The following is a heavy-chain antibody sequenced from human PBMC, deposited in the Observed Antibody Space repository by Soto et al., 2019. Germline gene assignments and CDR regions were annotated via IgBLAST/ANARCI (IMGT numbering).Heavy chain of an antibody. CDR1: GFTFSTYA. CDR3: ARTMGTAAFFDI. J-gene: IGHJ3*02. CDR2: ISLGGSYT. V-gene: IGHV3-23*01. D-gene: IGHD1-1*01. Sequence: EVQLLESGGGLVQPGGSLRLSCAASGFTFSTYAMSWVRQAPGKGLEWVSAISLGGSYTYYADSVKGRFTISRDNAQKSVYLQMNSLRADDTAIYYCARTMGTAAFFDIWGQGTKVTVSS.